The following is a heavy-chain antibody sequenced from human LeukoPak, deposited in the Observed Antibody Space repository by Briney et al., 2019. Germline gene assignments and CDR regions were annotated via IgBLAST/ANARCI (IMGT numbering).Heavy chain of an antibody. D-gene: IGHD3-22*01. CDR3: ARGSDSSGYSIDY. V-gene: IGHV1-8*01. CDR1: GYTFTSYD. Sequence: ASVKVSCKASGYTFTSYDINWVRQATGQGLEWMGWRNPNSGNTGYAQKFQGRVTMTRNTSISTAYMELSSLRSEDTAVYYCARGSDSSGYSIDYWGQGTLVTVSS. CDR2: RNPNSGNT. J-gene: IGHJ4*02.